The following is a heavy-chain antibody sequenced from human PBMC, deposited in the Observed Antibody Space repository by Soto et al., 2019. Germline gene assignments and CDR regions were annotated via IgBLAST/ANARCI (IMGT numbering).Heavy chain of an antibody. Sequence: SLRLSCAASGFTFSSYAMHWVRQAPGKGLEWVAVISYDGSNKYYADSVKGRFTISRDNSKDTLYLQMNSLRAEDTAVYYCARDAYYYDSSGYYVDYFDYWGQGTLVTVSS. CDR1: GFTFSSYA. J-gene: IGHJ4*02. V-gene: IGHV3-30-3*01. CDR2: ISYDGSNK. CDR3: ARDAYYYDSSGYYVDYFDY. D-gene: IGHD3-22*01.